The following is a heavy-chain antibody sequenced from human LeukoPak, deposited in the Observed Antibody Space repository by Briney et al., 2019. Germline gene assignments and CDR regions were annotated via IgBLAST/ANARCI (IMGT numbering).Heavy chain of an antibody. Sequence: SETLSLNCAVSGGSLSSYYWSWIRQPAGKGLEWIGRIYTSGSTNYNPSLKSRVTMSVDTSKNQFSLKLSSVTAADTAVYYCARVGELRLLEWSDAFDIWGQKTMVTVSS. D-gene: IGHD3-3*01. CDR2: IYTSGST. CDR1: GGSLSSYY. CDR3: ARVGELRLLEWSDAFDI. V-gene: IGHV4-4*07. J-gene: IGHJ3*02.